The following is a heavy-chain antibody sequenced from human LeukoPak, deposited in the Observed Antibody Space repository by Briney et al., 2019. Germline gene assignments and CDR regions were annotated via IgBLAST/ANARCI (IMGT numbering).Heavy chain of an antibody. CDR2: IYHSGST. CDR3: AREGDIVVALDY. J-gene: IGHJ4*02. Sequence: PSQTLSLTCTVSGGSISSGGYYWSWIRQPPGKGLEWIGYIYHSGSTYYNPSLKSRVTISVDRSKNQFSLKLSSVTAADTAVYYCAREGDIVVALDYWGQGTLVIVSS. CDR1: GGSISSGGYY. D-gene: IGHD2-2*01. V-gene: IGHV4-30-2*01.